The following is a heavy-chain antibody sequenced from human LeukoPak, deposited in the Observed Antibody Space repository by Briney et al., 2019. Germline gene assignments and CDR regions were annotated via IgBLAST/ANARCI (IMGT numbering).Heavy chain of an antibody. Sequence: PGRSLRLSCAASGFTFDDYAMHWVRQAPGKGLEWVSGISWNSGSIGYADSVKGRFTISRDNAKNSLYLQMNSLRAEDTALYYCAKDSTGNWNNFDYWGQGTLVTVSS. CDR3: AKDSTGNWNNFDY. J-gene: IGHJ4*02. CDR2: ISWNSGSI. D-gene: IGHD1/OR15-1a*01. CDR1: GFTFDDYA. V-gene: IGHV3-9*01.